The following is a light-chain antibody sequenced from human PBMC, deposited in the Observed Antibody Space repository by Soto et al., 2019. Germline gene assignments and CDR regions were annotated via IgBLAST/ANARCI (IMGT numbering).Light chain of an antibody. CDR2: WAS. Sequence: DIVMTQSPDSLAVSLGERATINCKSSQSVLYSSNNKNYLAWFQHKPGQPPKLLIYWASNRESGVPDQFSGSGSGTDFTLSISSLQAADAAVYYCQQYYSTPLTFGGGTKLEIK. CDR1: QSVLYSSNNKNY. CDR3: QQYYSTPLT. V-gene: IGKV4-1*01. J-gene: IGKJ4*01.